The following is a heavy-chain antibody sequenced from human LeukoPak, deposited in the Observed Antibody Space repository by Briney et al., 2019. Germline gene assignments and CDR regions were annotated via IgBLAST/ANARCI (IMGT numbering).Heavy chain of an antibody. D-gene: IGHD6-19*01. J-gene: IGHJ4*02. Sequence: PGGSLRLSCAASGFTFSGSAMHWVRQASGKGLEWVGRIRSKANSYATAYAASVKGRFTISRDDSKNTAYLQMNSLKTEDTAVYYSTRHSQWLVGSGYFDYWGQGTLVTVSS. CDR2: IRSKANSYAT. CDR1: GFTFSGSA. CDR3: TRHSQWLVGSGYFDY. V-gene: IGHV3-73*01.